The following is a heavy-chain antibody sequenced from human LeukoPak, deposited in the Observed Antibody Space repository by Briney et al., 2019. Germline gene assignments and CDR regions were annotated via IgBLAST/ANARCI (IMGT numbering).Heavy chain of an antibody. Sequence: ASVKVSCKASGYTLSEYGISWVRQAPGQGLEWVGWINTYNGNKKYAEKFQRRVTMTTDTSTSTYYMEMRSLRSDDTAIYYCARDCSNGVCFPRDYWGQGTQLTVST. V-gene: IGHV1-18*01. D-gene: IGHD2-8*01. CDR3: ARDCSNGVCFPRDY. CDR1: GYTLSEYG. J-gene: IGHJ4*02. CDR2: INTYNGNK.